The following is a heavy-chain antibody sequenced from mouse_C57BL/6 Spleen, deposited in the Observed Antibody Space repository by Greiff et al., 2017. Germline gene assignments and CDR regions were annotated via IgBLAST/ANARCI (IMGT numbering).Heavy chain of an antibody. Sequence: VQLQQPGAELVKPGASVKLSCKASGYTFTSYWMQWVKQRPGQGLEWIGEIDPSDSYTNYNQKFKGKATLTVDTSSSTAYMQLSSLTSEDSAVYYCARSTWDWFAYWGQGTLVTVSA. CDR1: GYTFTSYW. CDR2: IDPSDSYT. J-gene: IGHJ3*01. D-gene: IGHD4-1*01. V-gene: IGHV1-50*01. CDR3: ARSTWDWFAY.